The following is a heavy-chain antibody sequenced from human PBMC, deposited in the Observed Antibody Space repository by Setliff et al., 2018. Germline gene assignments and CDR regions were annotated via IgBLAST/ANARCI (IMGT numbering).Heavy chain of an antibody. D-gene: IGHD5-12*01. CDR2: IYPRDSDT. CDR3: ARFRGGYSAYDWVDY. Sequence: HGESLKISCEGSGYTFTNNWIGWVRQMPGKGLEWMGIIYPRDSDTRYSPSFQGQVTISADTSITTAYLQWSSLKASDSAMYYCARFRGGYSAYDWVDYWGQGTLGTVSS. J-gene: IGHJ4*02. V-gene: IGHV5-51*01. CDR1: GYTFTNNW.